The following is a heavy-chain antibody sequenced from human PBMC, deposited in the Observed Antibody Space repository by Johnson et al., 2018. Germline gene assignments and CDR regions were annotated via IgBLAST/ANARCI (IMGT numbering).Heavy chain of an antibody. CDR2: IYPSESDT. V-gene: IGHV5-51*01. CDR3: ARHKGRWRQLGTFDI. D-gene: IGHD5-24*01. Sequence: VQLVQSGAEVKKPGESLRISCKGSGYTFSTSWIGWVRQVPGKGLEWMGTIYPSESDTRYSPSFQGQVTISADKSISTPHLQWRSLKASDTAMYYCARHKGRWRQLGTFDIWGQGTMVTVSA. CDR1: GYTFSTSW. J-gene: IGHJ3*02.